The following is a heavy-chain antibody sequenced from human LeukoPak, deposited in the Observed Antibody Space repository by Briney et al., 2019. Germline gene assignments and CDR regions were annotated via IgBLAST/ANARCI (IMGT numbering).Heavy chain of an antibody. CDR1: GYTFSSYG. CDR3: ARDQPITIFGVVVNPGAFDI. CDR2: INAGNGNT. V-gene: IGHV1-3*01. J-gene: IGHJ3*02. D-gene: IGHD3-3*01. Sequence: GASVKVSCKASGYTFSSYGMHWVRQAPGQRLEWMGWINAGNGNTKYSQKFQGRVTITRDTSASAAYMVLSSLRSDDTAVYYCARDQPITIFGVVVNPGAFDIWGQGTMVTVSS.